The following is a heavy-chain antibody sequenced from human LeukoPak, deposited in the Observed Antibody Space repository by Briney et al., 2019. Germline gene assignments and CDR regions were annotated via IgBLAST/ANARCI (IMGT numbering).Heavy chain of an antibody. J-gene: IGHJ4*02. Sequence: GESLKISCKGSGYIYTNYWIGWVRQVPGKGLEWMGIIYPGDSDTRYSPSFQGQVTISADKSITTAYLQWSSLKASDTAMYYCARRGSGTYSPFDLWGRGTLVTVSS. D-gene: IGHD1-26*01. CDR1: GYIYTNYW. CDR2: IYPGDSDT. CDR3: ARRGSGTYSPFDL. V-gene: IGHV5-51*01.